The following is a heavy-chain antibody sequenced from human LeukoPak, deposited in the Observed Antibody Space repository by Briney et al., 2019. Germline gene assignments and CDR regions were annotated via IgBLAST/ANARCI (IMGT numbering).Heavy chain of an antibody. D-gene: IGHD6-19*01. J-gene: IGHJ4*02. V-gene: IGHV3-74*01. CDR2: INTDGTVT. CDR3: ATKQWLAPPPDS. Sequence: PAGSLSLTCAASGFTFSKYWMLWVRQAPGKGLESVSRINTDGTVTTYADSVKGRFTVSRDNADNTMFLQMNSVRDEDTAVYYCATKQWLAPPPDSWGQGTPVTVSS. CDR1: GFTFSKYW.